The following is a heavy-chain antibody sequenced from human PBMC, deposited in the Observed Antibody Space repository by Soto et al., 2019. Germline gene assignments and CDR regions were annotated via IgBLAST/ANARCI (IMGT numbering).Heavy chain of an antibody. CDR2: INPSGGST. V-gene: IGHV1-46*03. CDR1: GYTFTSYY. Sequence: ASVKVSCKASGYTFTSYYMHWVRQAPGQGLEWMGIINPSGGSTSYAQKFQGRVTMTRDTSTSTVYMELSSLRSEDTAVYYCARDLYGSGMWDWFDPWGQGTLVTVSS. CDR3: ARDLYGSGMWDWFDP. J-gene: IGHJ5*02. D-gene: IGHD3-10*01.